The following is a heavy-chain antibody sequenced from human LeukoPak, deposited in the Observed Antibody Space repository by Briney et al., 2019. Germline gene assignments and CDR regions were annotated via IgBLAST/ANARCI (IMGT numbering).Heavy chain of an antibody. CDR3: ARAPPVATRRGGIAYYFDY. D-gene: IGHD5-12*01. V-gene: IGHV1-8*03. CDR1: GYTFTSYD. CDR2: MNPNSGNT. Sequence: ASVKVSCKASGYTFTSYDINWVRQATGQGLEWMGWMNPNSGNTGYAQKFQGRVTITRNTSISTAYMELSSLRSEDTAVYYCARAPPVATRRGGIAYYFDYWGQGTLVTVSS. J-gene: IGHJ4*02.